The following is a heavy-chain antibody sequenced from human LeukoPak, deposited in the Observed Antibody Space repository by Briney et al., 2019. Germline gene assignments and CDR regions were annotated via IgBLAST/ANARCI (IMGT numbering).Heavy chain of an antibody. D-gene: IGHD4-17*01. V-gene: IGHV1-18*01. CDR2: IGAYNGNT. CDR3: AMTTVTLEYYFDY. J-gene: IGHJ4*02. CDR1: GYTFTSYG. Sequence: GASVKVSCKASGYTFTSYGISWVRQAPGQGLEWMGWIGAYNGNTNYAQKLQGRVTVTTDTSTSTAYMELRSLRSDDTAVYYCAMTTVTLEYYFDYWGQGTLVTVSS.